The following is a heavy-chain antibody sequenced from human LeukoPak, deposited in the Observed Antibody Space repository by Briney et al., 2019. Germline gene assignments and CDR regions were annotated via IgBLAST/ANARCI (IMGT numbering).Heavy chain of an antibody. V-gene: IGHV4-59*01. J-gene: IGHJ4*02. D-gene: IGHD5-18*01. Sequence: PSETLSLTCTVSGGSISSYYWSWIRQPPGKGLEWIGYIYYSGSTNYNPSLKSRVTISVDTSKNQFSLKLSSVTAADTAVYYCARILDTAMVKYFDYWGQGTLVTVSS. CDR2: IYYSGST. CDR1: GGSISSYY. CDR3: ARILDTAMVKYFDY.